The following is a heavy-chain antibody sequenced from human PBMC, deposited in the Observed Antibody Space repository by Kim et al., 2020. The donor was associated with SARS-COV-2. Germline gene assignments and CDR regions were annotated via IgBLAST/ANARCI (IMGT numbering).Heavy chain of an antibody. J-gene: IGHJ6*02. V-gene: IGHV5-51*01. CDR1: GYSFTSYW. Sequence: GESLKISCKGSGYSFTSYWIGWVRQMPGKGLEWMGIIYPGDSDTRYSPSFQGQVTIPADKSISTAYLQWSSLKASDTAMYYCARQGSVAAAYYYYGMDVWGQGTTVTVSS. CDR2: IYPGDSDT. CDR3: ARQGSVAAAYYYYGMDV. D-gene: IGHD2-2*01.